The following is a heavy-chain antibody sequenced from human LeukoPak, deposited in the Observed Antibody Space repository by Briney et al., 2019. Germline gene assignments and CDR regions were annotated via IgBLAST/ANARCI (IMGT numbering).Heavy chain of an antibody. J-gene: IGHJ5*02. Sequence: ASVKVSCKVSGYTLTELSMHWVRQAPGKGLEWMGGFDPEDGETIYAQKFQGRVTMTEDTSTDTAYMELSSLRSEDTAVYYCATVRAYYYGSGSYGWFDPWGQGTLVTVSS. D-gene: IGHD3-10*01. CDR2: FDPEDGET. CDR1: GYTLTELS. CDR3: ATVRAYYYGSGSYGWFDP. V-gene: IGHV1-24*01.